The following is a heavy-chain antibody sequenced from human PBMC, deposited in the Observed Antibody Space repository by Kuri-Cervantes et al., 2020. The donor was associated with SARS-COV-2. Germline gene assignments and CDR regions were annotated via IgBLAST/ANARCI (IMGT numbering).Heavy chain of an antibody. D-gene: IGHD2-2*02. J-gene: IGHJ6*02. Sequence: LSLTCAASGFTFSSYAMSWVRQAPGKGLEWVSAISGSGGSTYYADSVKGRFTISRDNSKNTLYLQMNSLRAEDTAVYYCAKGEYQLLYGGISGYYYGMDVWGQGTTVTVSS. CDR2: ISGSGGST. V-gene: IGHV3-23*01. CDR3: AKGEYQLLYGGISGYYYGMDV. CDR1: GFTFSSYA.